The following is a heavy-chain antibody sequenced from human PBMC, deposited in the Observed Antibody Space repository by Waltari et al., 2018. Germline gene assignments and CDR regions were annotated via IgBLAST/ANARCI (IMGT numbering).Heavy chain of an antibody. D-gene: IGHD4-17*01. CDR2: IYYSGST. CDR3: ARYGDYTYDFDY. V-gene: IGHV4-39*07. J-gene: IGHJ4*02. CDR1: GGSISSSSYY. Sequence: QLQLQESGPGLVKPSETLSLTCTVSGGSISSSSYYWGWIRQPPGKGLEWIGSIYYSGSTYYNPSLKSRVTISVDTSKNQFSLKLSSVTAADTAVYYCARYGDYTYDFDYWGQGTLVTVSS.